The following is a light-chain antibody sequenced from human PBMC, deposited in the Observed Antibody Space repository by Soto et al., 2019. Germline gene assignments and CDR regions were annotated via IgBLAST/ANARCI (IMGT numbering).Light chain of an antibody. CDR2: DAS. Sequence: DIQMTQSPSTLSASVGDRVTITCRASRTISSWLAWYQQKPGKAPKLLIYDASSLESGVPSRFSGSGSATEFTLTISSLQPDDFATYYCQQYDIYPWTFGQGTKVDIK. J-gene: IGKJ1*01. CDR3: QQYDIYPWT. V-gene: IGKV1-5*01. CDR1: RTISSW.